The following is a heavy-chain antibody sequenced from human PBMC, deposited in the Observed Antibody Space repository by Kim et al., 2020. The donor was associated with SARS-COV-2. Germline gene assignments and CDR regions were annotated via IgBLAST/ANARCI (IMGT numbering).Heavy chain of an antibody. CDR1: GYTLTELS. J-gene: IGHJ6*02. CDR3: ATGPPFIVGATGDRFFYYGMDV. CDR2: FDPEDGET. Sequence: ASVKVSCKVSGYTLTELSMHWVRQAPGKGLEWMGGFDPEDGETIYAQKFQGRVTMTEDTSTDTAYMELSSLRSEDTAVYYCATGPPFIVGATGDRFFYYGMDVWGQVTTVTVSS. V-gene: IGHV1-24*01. D-gene: IGHD1-26*01.